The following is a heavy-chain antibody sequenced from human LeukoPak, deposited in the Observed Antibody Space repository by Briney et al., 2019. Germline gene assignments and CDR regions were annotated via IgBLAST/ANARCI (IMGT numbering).Heavy chain of an antibody. CDR3: AVGIAVAGVDY. CDR1: GGSFSGYY. V-gene: IGHV4-34*01. J-gene: IGHJ4*02. CDR2: INHSGST. D-gene: IGHD6-19*01. Sequence: SETLSLTCAVYGGSFSGYYWSWIRQPPGKGLEWIGEINHSGSTNYNPSLKSRVTISVDTSKNQFSLKLSSVTAADTAVYYCAVGIAVAGVDYWGQGTLVTVSS.